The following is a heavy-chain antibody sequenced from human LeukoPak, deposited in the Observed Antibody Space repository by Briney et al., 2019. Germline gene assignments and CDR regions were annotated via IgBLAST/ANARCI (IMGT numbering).Heavy chain of an antibody. V-gene: IGHV3-48*04. Sequence: GGSLRLSCAASGFTFSSYSIDWVRQAPGKGLEWLSYISSSSSTIYYADSVKGRFTVSRDNAKNLVYLQMNSLRAEDTAVYYCARVCRSGYTKDYWGQGTLVTVSS. CDR2: ISSSSSTI. CDR1: GFTFSSYS. CDR3: ARVCRSGYTKDY. J-gene: IGHJ4*02. D-gene: IGHD3-22*01.